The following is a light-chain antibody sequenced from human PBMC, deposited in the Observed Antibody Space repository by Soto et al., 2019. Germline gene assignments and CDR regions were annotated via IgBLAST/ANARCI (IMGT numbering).Light chain of an antibody. Sequence: QSALTQPASVSGSPGQAITISCSGTSSDVGAFNYVSWYQQHPGKAPKLMIYDVSNRPSGVSNRFSGSKSGNTASLTISGLQAEDDADYYCSSFTSRFTFNYVFGTGTKVTVL. CDR2: DVS. V-gene: IGLV2-14*03. J-gene: IGLJ1*01. CDR1: SSDVGAFNY. CDR3: SSFTSRFTFNYV.